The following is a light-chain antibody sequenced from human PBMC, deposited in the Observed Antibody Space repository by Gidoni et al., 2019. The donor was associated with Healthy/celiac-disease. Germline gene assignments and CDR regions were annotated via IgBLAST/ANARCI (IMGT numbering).Light chain of an antibody. Sequence: DIQMTQSPSSLSASVGDRVTITGQASQDISNYLNWYQQKPGKAPKLLIYDASNLETGVPSRFSGSGSGTDFTFTISSLQPEDIATYYCQQYDNLPLCSFGQXTKLEIK. J-gene: IGKJ2*04. CDR1: QDISNY. V-gene: IGKV1-33*01. CDR3: QQYDNLPLCS. CDR2: DAS.